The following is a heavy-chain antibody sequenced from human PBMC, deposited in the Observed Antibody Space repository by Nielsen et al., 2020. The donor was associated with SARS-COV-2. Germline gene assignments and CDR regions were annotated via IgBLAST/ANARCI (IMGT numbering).Heavy chain of an antibody. D-gene: IGHD1-14*01. CDR1: GGSISSYY. J-gene: IGHJ2*01. CDR3: ARGVLPGRYFDL. CDR2: ISSSGSTI. V-gene: IGHV3-11*01. Sequence: LSLTCTVSGGSISSYYMSWIRQAPGKGLEWVSYISSSGSTIYYADSVKCRYTISRDNAKNSLYLQMNSLRAEDTAVYYCARGVLPGRYFDLWGRGTLVTVSS.